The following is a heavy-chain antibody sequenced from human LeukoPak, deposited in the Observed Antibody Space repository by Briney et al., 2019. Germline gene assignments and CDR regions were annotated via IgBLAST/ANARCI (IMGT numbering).Heavy chain of an antibody. Sequence: GGSLRLSCSASGFTFSTSAMHWVRQAPGKGLEYVSAISSNGGTTNYADSVKGRFTISRDNSKNTVHLQMSSLTAEDTAVYYCARDIAYDSSGYYSPHFDYWGQGTLVTVSS. D-gene: IGHD3-22*01. V-gene: IGHV3-64D*09. CDR2: ISSNGGTT. CDR3: ARDIAYDSSGYYSPHFDY. CDR1: GFTFSTSA. J-gene: IGHJ4*02.